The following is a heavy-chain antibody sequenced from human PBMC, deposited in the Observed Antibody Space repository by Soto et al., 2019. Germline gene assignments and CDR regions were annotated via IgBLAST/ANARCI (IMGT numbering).Heavy chain of an antibody. J-gene: IGHJ4*02. Sequence: ASVKVSCKASGYTFTSYGISWVRQAPGQGLEWMGWISGYSGDTNYAPKLQGRVTMTTDTSTNTAYMELRSLRSDDTAVYYCARAPQTVAGAGIWYWGQGTLVTVSP. V-gene: IGHV1-18*04. D-gene: IGHD6-13*01. CDR1: GYTFTSYG. CDR2: ISGYSGDT. CDR3: ARAPQTVAGAGIWY.